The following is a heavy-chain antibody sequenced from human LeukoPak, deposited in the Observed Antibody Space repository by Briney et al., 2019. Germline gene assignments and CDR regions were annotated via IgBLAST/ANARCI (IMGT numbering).Heavy chain of an antibody. CDR1: GYTFTSYG. CDR2: ISAYNGNT. CDR3: ARDVGYYYDSSGYGAWFDP. J-gene: IGHJ5*02. V-gene: IGHV1-18*01. D-gene: IGHD3-22*01. Sequence: GASVKVSCKASGYTFTSYGISWVRQAPGQGLEWMGWISAYNGNTNYAQKLQGRVTMTTDTSTSTAYMELRSLRSDDTAVYYRARDVGYYYDSSGYGAWFDPWGQGTLVTVSS.